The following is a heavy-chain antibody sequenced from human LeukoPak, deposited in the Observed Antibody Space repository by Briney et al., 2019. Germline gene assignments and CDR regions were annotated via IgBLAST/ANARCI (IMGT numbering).Heavy chain of an antibody. CDR1: GFTFSTYA. CDR3: AKTSVGGGRIIGSGYFDN. V-gene: IGHV3-23*01. CDR2: ISGSGGST. D-gene: IGHD2-15*01. J-gene: IGHJ4*02. Sequence: GGSLRLSCAASGFTFSTYAMSWVRQTPEKGLEWVSAISGSGGSTYYADSVKGRFTISRDNSKNTLYLQMNSLRAEDTAVYYCAKTSVGGGRIIGSGYFDNWGQGTLVTVSS.